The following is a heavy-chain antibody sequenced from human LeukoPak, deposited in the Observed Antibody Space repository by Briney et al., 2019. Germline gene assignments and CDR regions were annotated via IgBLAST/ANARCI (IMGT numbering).Heavy chain of an antibody. Sequence: GGSLRLSCAASGFTFSNYGMHWVXQAPGXXLXWVAVIWYDGSNKYYADSVKGRFTISRDNSKSTLYLQMNSLRAEDTAVYYCAGNYGPYYFDYWGQGTLVTVSS. J-gene: IGHJ4*02. CDR1: GFTFSNYG. CDR3: AGNYGPYYFDY. D-gene: IGHD3-10*01. CDR2: IWYDGSNK. V-gene: IGHV3-33*01.